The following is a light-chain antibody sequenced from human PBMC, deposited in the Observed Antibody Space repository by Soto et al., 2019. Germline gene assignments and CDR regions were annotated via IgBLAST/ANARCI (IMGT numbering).Light chain of an antibody. CDR2: GAS. Sequence: EIVMTQSPATLSVSPWERATLSCRASQSVSSNLAWYQQKPGQAPRLLIYGASTRATGIPARFSGSGSGTECTLTISSLQSEDFATYYCQQYNSYRWTFGQGTKVDIK. V-gene: IGKV3-15*01. J-gene: IGKJ1*01. CDR1: QSVSSN. CDR3: QQYNSYRWT.